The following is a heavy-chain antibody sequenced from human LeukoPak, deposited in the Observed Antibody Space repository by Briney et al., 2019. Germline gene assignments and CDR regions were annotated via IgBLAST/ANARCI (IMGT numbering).Heavy chain of an antibody. J-gene: IGHJ6*02. CDR2: ISYDGSNK. D-gene: IGHD3-3*01. Sequence: GGSLRLSCAASGFTFSSYAMHWVRQAPGKGLEWVAVISYDGSNKYYADSVKGRFTISRDNSKNTLYLQMNSLRAEDTAVYYCARGTYYDFWTPMDVWGQGTTVTVS. CDR3: ARGTYYDFWTPMDV. V-gene: IGHV3-30-3*01. CDR1: GFTFSSYA.